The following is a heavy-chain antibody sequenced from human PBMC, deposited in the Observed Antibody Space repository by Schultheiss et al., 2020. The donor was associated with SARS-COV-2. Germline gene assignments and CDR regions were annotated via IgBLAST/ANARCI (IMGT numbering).Heavy chain of an antibody. Sequence: GGSLSLSCAASGFTFSSYWMHWVRQAPGKGLVWVSRINSDGSSTSYADSVKGRFTSSRNNAKNSLCLQINSLRAEDTAVYYCARDGALSAAADYWGQGTLVTVSS. D-gene: IGHD6-13*01. V-gene: IGHV3-74*01. J-gene: IGHJ4*02. CDR2: INSDGSST. CDR3: ARDGALSAAADY. CDR1: GFTFSSYW.